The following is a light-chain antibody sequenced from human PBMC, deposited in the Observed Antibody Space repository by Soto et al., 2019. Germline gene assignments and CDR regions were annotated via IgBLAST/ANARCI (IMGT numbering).Light chain of an antibody. Sequence: QPVLTQSPSASASLGASVKFTCTLSSGHSSYAIAWHQQQPEKGPRYLMKLNSDGSHSKGDGIPDRFSGSSSGAERYLTISSLPSEDEADYYCQTWGSGIRVVFGGGTKLTVL. CDR3: QTWGSGIRVV. CDR2: LNSDGSH. J-gene: IGLJ2*01. V-gene: IGLV4-69*01. CDR1: SGHSSYA.